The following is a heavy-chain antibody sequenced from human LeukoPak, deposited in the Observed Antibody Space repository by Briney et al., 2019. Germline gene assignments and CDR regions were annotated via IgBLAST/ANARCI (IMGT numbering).Heavy chain of an antibody. J-gene: IGHJ4*02. D-gene: IGHD3-22*01. CDR1: GFTFSSYE. Sequence: PGGSLRLSCAASGFTFSSYEMNWVRQAPGKGLEWVSYISSSANTIYYADSVKGRFTISRDNSKNTLYLQMNSLRAEDTAVYYCAKDLSSGYYYFSPPAMDYWGQGTLVTVSS. CDR3: AKDLSSGYYYFSPPAMDY. CDR2: ISSSANTI. V-gene: IGHV3-48*03.